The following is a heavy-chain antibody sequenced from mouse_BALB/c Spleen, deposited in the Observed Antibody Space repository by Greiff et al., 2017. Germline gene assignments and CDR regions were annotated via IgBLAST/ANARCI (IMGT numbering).Heavy chain of an antibody. Sequence: EVQLQQSGPGLVKPSQSLSLTCSVTGYSITSGYYWNLIRQFPGNKLEWRGYISYDGSNNYNPSLKNRISITRDTSKNQFFLKLNSVTTEDTATYYCAREGPSYYAMDYWGQGTSVTVS. CDR2: ISYDGSN. J-gene: IGHJ4*01. V-gene: IGHV3-6*02. CDR3: AREGPSYYAMDY. D-gene: IGHD3-3*01. CDR1: GYSITSGYY.